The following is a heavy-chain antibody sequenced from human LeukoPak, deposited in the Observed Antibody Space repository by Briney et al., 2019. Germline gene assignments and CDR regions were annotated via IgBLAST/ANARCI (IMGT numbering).Heavy chain of an antibody. CDR2: ISSSSSYI. CDR1: GFTFSSYS. V-gene: IGHV3-21*01. CDR3: ARVVTAAWAWFDP. J-gene: IGHJ5*02. D-gene: IGHD2-2*01. Sequence: GGSLRLSCAASGFTFSSYSMNWVRQAPGKGLEWVSSISSSSSYIYYADSVKGRFTISRDNAKNSLYLQMNSLRADDTAVYYCARVVTAAWAWFDPWGQGTLVTVSS.